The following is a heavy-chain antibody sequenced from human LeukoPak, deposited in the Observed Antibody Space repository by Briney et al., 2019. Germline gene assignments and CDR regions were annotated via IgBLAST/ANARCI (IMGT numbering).Heavy chain of an antibody. Sequence: GGSLRLSCAASGFTFSSYWMSWVRKAPGKGLEWLANIKQDGSEKYYVDSVKGRFTISRDNAKNSLYLQMNSLRAEDTAVYYCARDLGPYYFDYWGQGTLVTVSS. J-gene: IGHJ4*02. CDR2: IKQDGSEK. CDR1: GFTFSSYW. V-gene: IGHV3-7*01. D-gene: IGHD3-10*01. CDR3: ARDLGPYYFDY.